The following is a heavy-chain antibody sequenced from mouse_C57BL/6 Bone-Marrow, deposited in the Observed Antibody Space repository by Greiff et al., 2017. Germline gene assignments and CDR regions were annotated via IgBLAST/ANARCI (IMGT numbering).Heavy chain of an antibody. CDR1: GYTFTSYW. CDR3: ARRLDYYGSSYDAMDY. V-gene: IGHV1-55*01. CDR2: IYPGSGST. Sequence: QVQLQQSGAELVKPGASVKMSCKASGYTFTSYWITWVKQRPGQGLEWIGDIYPGSGSTNYNEKFKSKATLTVDTSSSTAYMQLSSLTSEDSAVXYCARRLDYYGSSYDAMDYWGQGTSVTVSS. J-gene: IGHJ4*01. D-gene: IGHD1-1*01.